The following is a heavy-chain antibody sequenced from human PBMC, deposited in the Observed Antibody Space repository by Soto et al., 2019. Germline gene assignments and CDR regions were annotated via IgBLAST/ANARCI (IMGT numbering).Heavy chain of an antibody. CDR1: YGSISVSNVF. Sequence: SETLSLTCTVSYGSISVSNVFCGWVRQPPGKGLEWIGNIDYSGTAYFTPSLGTRVTFPVDTSKNQFSLTLYSVTAADTPVYYCARNTGRHLDFWGQGILVTVS. J-gene: IGHJ4*02. D-gene: IGHD5-18*01. CDR2: IDYSGTA. CDR3: ARNTGRHLDF. V-gene: IGHV4-39*01.